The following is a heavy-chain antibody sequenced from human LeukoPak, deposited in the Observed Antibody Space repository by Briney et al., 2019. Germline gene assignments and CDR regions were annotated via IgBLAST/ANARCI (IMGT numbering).Heavy chain of an antibody. V-gene: IGHV1-24*01. J-gene: IGHJ4*02. CDR1: GYTLTELS. CDR2: LDPEDGET. Sequence: ASVKVSCKVSGYTLTELSMHWVRQAPGKGLEWMGGLDPEDGETIYAQKFQGRVTMTEDTSTDTAYMELSSLRSEDTAVYYCATLRFLEWLFLYYFDYWGQGTLVIVSS. CDR3: ATLRFLEWLFLYYFDY. D-gene: IGHD3-3*01.